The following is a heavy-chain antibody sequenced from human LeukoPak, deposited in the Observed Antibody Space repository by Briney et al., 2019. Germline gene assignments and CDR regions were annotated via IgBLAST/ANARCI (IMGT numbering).Heavy chain of an antibody. D-gene: IGHD3-10*01. CDR2: MNPSGSST. CDR1: GYTFTSYY. Sequence: ASVKVSCKASGYTFTSYYMHWVRQAPGQGLEWMGIMNPSGSSTSCAQKFQGRVTMTRDMSTSTAYMELSRLRSDDTAVYYCARDSGERGSGSYLIAYWGQGTLVTVSS. V-gene: IGHV1-46*01. J-gene: IGHJ4*02. CDR3: ARDSGERGSGSYLIAY.